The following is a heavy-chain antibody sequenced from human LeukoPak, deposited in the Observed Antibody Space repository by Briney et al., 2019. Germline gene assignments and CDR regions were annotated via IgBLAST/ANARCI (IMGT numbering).Heavy chain of an antibody. CDR3: ARLGSSSWHWRSFDY. V-gene: IGHV4-34*01. J-gene: IGHJ4*02. CDR2: INHSGST. Sequence: SETLSLTCAVYGGSFSGYYWSWIRQPPGKGLEWIGEINHSGSTNYNPSLKSRVTISVDTSKNQFSLKLSSVTAADTAVYYCARLGSSSWHWRSFDYWGQGTLVTVSS. D-gene: IGHD6-13*01. CDR1: GGSFSGYY.